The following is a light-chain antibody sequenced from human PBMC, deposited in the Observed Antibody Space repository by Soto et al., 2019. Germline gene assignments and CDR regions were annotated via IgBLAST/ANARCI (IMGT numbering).Light chain of an antibody. CDR1: SSNIGSNT. J-gene: IGLJ1*01. V-gene: IGLV1-44*01. Sequence: QSVLTQPPSASGTPGQRVTISCSGSSSNIGSNTVHWYQQLPGAAPKLLIYTSNERPSGVPARFSGSKSGTSASLVISGLQSEDEADYYCAAWDDSLPGYVFGTGTKVTVL. CDR3: AAWDDSLPGYV. CDR2: TSN.